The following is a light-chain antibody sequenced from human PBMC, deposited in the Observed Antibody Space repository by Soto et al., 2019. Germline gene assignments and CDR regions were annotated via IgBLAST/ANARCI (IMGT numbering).Light chain of an antibody. V-gene: IGLV2-23*01. J-gene: IGLJ1*01. CDR3: CSYAGTTIFYV. Sequence: QSALTQPASVSGSPGQSITISCTGTSSDIGRYNLVSWYQQHPGKAPKLIIYEASKRPSGVSDRFSGSRSGNTASLTVSGLQTEDEADYYCCSYAGTTIFYVFGSGTKVTVL. CDR1: SSDIGRYNL. CDR2: EAS.